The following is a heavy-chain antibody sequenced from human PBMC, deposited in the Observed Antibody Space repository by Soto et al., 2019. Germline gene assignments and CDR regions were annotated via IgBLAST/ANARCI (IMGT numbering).Heavy chain of an antibody. V-gene: IGHV3-74*01. CDR1: GFTFSSHW. J-gene: IGHJ6*02. CDR2: VNGDGSST. D-gene: IGHD2-21*02. CDR3: EGVVTLSYYYYDMDV. Sequence: GGSLRLSCTASGFTFSSHWMDWVRQAPGKGLVWVARVNGDGSSTNYADSVQGRFTISRDNAKNTLYLQMNSLRAEDTAMYYCEGVVTLSYYYYDMDVWGQGTTVTVSS.